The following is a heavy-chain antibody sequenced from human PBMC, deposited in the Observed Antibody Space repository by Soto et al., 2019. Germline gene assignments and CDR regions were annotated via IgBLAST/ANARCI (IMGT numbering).Heavy chain of an antibody. CDR3: ARGGHVVVVTAALDY. CDR2: VNPSGGHT. V-gene: IGHV1-46*01. CDR1: GDTFTDYY. J-gene: IGHJ4*02. D-gene: IGHD2-21*02. Sequence: QVQLMQSVAEVKKPGASVKVSCKASGDTFTDYYIHWVRQAPGQGLEWMGTVNPSGGHTTYAQHFLGRVTMTRDTSTSTLYMELTSLTSDDTAIYYCARGGHVVVVTAALDYWGQGTLVTVSS.